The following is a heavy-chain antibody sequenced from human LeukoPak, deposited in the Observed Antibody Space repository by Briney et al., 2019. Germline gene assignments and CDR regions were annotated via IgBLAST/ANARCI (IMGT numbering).Heavy chain of an antibody. CDR2: INHSGST. Sequence: PSETLSLTCAVYGGSFSGYYWSWIRQPPGKGLEWIGEINHSGSTNYNPSLKSRVTISVDTSKNQFSLKVSSVTATDTAVYFCARQKVTTMTRTFDHWGPGTLVTVSS. CDR1: GGSFSGYY. V-gene: IGHV4-34*01. J-gene: IGHJ4*02. CDR3: ARQKVTTMTRTFDH. D-gene: IGHD1-14*01.